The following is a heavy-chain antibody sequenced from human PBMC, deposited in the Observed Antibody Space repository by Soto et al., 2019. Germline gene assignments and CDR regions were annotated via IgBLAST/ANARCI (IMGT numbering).Heavy chain of an antibody. V-gene: IGHV3-53*01. D-gene: IGHD5-18*01. CDR2: IYSGGST. Sequence: WSLRLSCAASGFTVSSNYMSWVRQAPGKGLEWVSVIYSGGSTYYADSVKGRFTISRDNSKNTPYLQMNSLRAEDTAVYYCAREAMGWFDPWGQGTLVTVSS. J-gene: IGHJ5*02. CDR1: GFTVSSNY. CDR3: AREAMGWFDP.